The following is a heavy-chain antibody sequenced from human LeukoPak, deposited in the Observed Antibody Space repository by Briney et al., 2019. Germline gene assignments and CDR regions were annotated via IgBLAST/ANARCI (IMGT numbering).Heavy chain of an antibody. CDR1: GFTVSSNY. V-gene: IGHV3-53*01. CDR2: IYSGGST. D-gene: IGHD2-2*03. CDR3: ARDGYCSSTSCYANDAFDI. J-gene: IGHJ3*02. Sequence: PGGSLRLSCAASGFTVSSNYMSWVRQAPGKGLEWVSVIYSGGSTYYADSVKGRFTISRDNSKNTLYLQMNSLRAEDTAVYYCARDGYCSSTSCYANDAFDIWGQGTMVTVSS.